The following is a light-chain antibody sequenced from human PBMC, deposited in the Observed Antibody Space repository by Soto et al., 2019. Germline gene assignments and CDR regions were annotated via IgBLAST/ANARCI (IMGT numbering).Light chain of an antibody. Sequence: EVVMTQSPGTLSVSPGGRATLSCRASRSLTTNLAWYQKKPGQAPRLLIHDASTRATGIPARFSGSGSGTEFTLTISSLQSEDFAVYYCQQYYSTPITFGQGTRLEIK. V-gene: IGKV3-15*01. CDR3: QQYYSTPIT. J-gene: IGKJ5*01. CDR1: RSLTTN. CDR2: DAS.